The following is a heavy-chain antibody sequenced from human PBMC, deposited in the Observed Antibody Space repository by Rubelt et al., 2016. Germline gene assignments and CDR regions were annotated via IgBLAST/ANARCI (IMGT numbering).Heavy chain of an antibody. CDR1: EFSFRTYA. V-gene: IGHV3-23*01. CDR2: IRADSSYI. J-gene: IGHJ4*02. CDR3: ATRPLGSCSGEGCHGVDY. Sequence: GGALVQPGGSLRLSCAASEFSFRTYAMTWVRQAPGKGLEGVSGIRADSSYIDYADSVKGRFTISRDNSKNTLYLQLNSLRVDDTAVYYCATRPLGSCSGEGCHGVDYWGQGTPVTVSS. D-gene: IGHD2-15*01.